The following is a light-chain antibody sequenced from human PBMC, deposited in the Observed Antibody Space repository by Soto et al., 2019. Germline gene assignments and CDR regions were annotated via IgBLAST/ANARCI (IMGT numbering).Light chain of an antibody. CDR1: QSGSSSY. CDR2: GAS. J-gene: IGKJ2*01. Sequence: EMGLTQSPGTLSLSPGERATLSCRASQSGSSSYLAWYQQKPGQAPRLLIYGASSRATGIPDRFSGSGSGTDFTLTISRLEPEDCAVYYCQQYGSSPYTFGQATKPEIK. CDR3: QQYGSSPYT. V-gene: IGKV3-20*01.